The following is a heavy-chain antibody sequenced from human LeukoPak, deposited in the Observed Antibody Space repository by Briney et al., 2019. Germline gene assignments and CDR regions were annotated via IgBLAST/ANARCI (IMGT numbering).Heavy chain of an antibody. J-gene: IGHJ6*03. Sequence: PSETLSLTCAVYGGSFSGYYWSWIRQPPGKGLEWIGEINHSGSTNYNPSLKSRVTISVDTSKNQFSLKLSSVTAADTAVYYCARARRSSSWYGKYYYYMDVWGKGTTVTVSS. CDR3: ARARRSSSWYGKYYYYMDV. CDR2: INHSGST. CDR1: GGSFSGYY. V-gene: IGHV4-34*01. D-gene: IGHD6-13*01.